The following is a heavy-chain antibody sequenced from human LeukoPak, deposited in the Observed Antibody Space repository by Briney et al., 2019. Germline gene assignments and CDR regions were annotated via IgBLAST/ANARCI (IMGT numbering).Heavy chain of an antibody. J-gene: IGHJ4*02. CDR3: ARGFYDSSGYYVTDTYFDY. V-gene: IGHV4-4*02. CDR2: IYHSGST. Sequence: SETLSLTCAVSGGSISSSNWWSWVRQPPGKGLEWIGEIYHSGSTNYNPSLKSRVTISVDKSKNQFSLKLSSVTAADTAVYYCARGFYDSSGYYVTDTYFDYWGQGTLVTVSS. D-gene: IGHD3-22*01. CDR1: GGSISSSNW.